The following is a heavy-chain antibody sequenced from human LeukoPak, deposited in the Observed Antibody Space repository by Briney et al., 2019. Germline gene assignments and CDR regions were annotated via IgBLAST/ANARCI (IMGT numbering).Heavy chain of an antibody. CDR3: ARALTTIGYYYGMDV. D-gene: IGHD4-17*01. Sequence: SETLSLTCTVSGRSISSYYWSWIRQPPGKGLEWIGYIYYSGSTNYNPSLKSRVTISVDTSKNQFSLKLSSVTAADTAVYYCARALTTIGYYYGMDVWGQGTTVTVSS. CDR2: IYYSGST. V-gene: IGHV4-59*01. J-gene: IGHJ6*02. CDR1: GRSISSYY.